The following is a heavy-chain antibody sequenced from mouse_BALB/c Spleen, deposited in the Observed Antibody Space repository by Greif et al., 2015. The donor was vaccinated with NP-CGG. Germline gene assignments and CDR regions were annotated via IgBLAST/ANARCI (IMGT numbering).Heavy chain of an antibody. J-gene: IGHJ1*01. CDR1: GFNIKDTY. D-gene: IGHD2-4*01. Sequence: VQLQQSGAELVKPGASVKLSCTASGFNIKDTYMHWVKQRPEQGLEWIGRIDPANGNTKYDPKFQGKATITADTSSNTAYLQLSSLTSEDTAVYYCARAITGHWYFDVWGAGTTVTVSS. CDR3: ARAITGHWYFDV. V-gene: IGHV14-3*02. CDR2: IDPANGNT.